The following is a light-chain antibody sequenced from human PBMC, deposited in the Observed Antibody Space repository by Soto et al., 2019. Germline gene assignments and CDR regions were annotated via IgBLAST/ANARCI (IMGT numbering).Light chain of an antibody. V-gene: IGKV1-17*01. CDR3: LQHNSYPSSWT. Sequence: DIQMTQSPSSLSASVGDRVTITCRASQGIRNDLGWYQQKPGKATTRLIYAECRLQREVPARLSGSGSGTEFNLTISSLQPEDFATYYCLQHNSYPSSWTFGQGTKVDIK. J-gene: IGKJ1*01. CDR1: QGIRND. CDR2: AEC.